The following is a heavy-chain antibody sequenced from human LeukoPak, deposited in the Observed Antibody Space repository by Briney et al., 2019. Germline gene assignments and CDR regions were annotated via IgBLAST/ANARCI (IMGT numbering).Heavy chain of an antibody. D-gene: IGHD6-13*01. CDR2: INHSGST. CDR1: GGSFSGYY. V-gene: IGHV4-34*01. J-gene: IGHJ4*02. Sequence: PSETLSLTCAVYGGSFSGYYWSWIRQPPGKGLEWIGEINHSGSTNYNPSLKSRVTISVDTSKNQFSLKLSSVTAADTAVYYCARLSTSSWYEYWGQGTLVTVSS. CDR3: ARLSTSSWYEY.